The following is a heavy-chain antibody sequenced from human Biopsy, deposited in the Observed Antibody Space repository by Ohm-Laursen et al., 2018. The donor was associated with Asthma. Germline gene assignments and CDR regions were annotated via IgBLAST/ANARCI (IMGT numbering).Heavy chain of an antibody. CDR1: YGSITSGGYY. Sequence: TLSLTCTVSYGSITSGGYYWTWIRQHPGKGLEWIGFIYYSGSTYYNPSLKSRVSISIDTSKNQFSLKLTSMTAADTAVYYCARATSTWSQSGPHYFDHWGQGALVTVSS. V-gene: IGHV4-31*03. D-gene: IGHD6-13*01. J-gene: IGHJ4*02. CDR3: ARATSTWSQSGPHYFDH. CDR2: IYYSGST.